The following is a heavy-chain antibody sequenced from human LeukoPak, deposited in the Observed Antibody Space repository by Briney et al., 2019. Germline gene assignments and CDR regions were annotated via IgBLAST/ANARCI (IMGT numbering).Heavy chain of an antibody. CDR3: ARGSHYYDTSGYYNWFDP. CDR1: GGSISSGDCS. D-gene: IGHD3-22*01. CDR2: IYYSGNT. J-gene: IGHJ5*02. V-gene: IGHV4-30-4*07. Sequence: SQTLSLTCAVSGGSISSGDCSWNWIRQPPGKGLEWIGFIYYSGNTYYNPSLKSRVTISVDTSKNQFSLKLNSVTAADTAVYYCARGSHYYDTSGYYNWFDPWGQGTLVTVSS.